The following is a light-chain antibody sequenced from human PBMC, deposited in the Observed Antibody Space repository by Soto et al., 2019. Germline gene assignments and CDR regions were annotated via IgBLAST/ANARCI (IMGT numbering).Light chain of an antibody. J-gene: IGKJ1*01. Sequence: DIVMTQSPDSLAVSLGERATINCKFSHNILYSFNNKNYVAWYQQKPGQPPKLLIYWASTRESGVPDRFSGSGSGTDFTLTISSLQAEDVALYYCQQYYSTPRTFGQGTKVEIK. CDR1: HNILYSFNNKNY. V-gene: IGKV4-1*01. CDR2: WAS. CDR3: QQYYSTPRT.